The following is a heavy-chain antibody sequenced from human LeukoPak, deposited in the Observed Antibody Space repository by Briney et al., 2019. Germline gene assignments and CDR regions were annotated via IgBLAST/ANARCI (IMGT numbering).Heavy chain of an antibody. CDR3: AGGAAASDY. CDR2: IYSGGST. Sequence: GGSLRLSCAASRFTVSTNYMSWVRQAPGKGLEWVSVIYSGGSTYYADSVKGRFTISRDNSKNTLYLQMNSLRADDTAVYYCAGGAAASDYWGQGTLVTVSS. V-gene: IGHV3-53*01. J-gene: IGHJ4*02. D-gene: IGHD6-13*01. CDR1: RFTVSTNY.